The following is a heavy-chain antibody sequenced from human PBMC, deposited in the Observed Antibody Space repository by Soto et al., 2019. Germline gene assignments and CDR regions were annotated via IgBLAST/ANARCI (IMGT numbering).Heavy chain of an antibody. CDR1: GYNFANYW. Sequence: PGESLKISCKGSGYNFANYWIGWVRQMPGKGLEWMGIIYPGDSDTRYSPSFQGQVTISADKSISTAYLQWSSLKASDTAMYYCARGGDGYYFNYGMDVWGQGTTVTVSS. CDR3: ARGGDGYYFNYGMDV. V-gene: IGHV5-51*01. D-gene: IGHD3-16*01. J-gene: IGHJ6*02. CDR2: IYPGDSDT.